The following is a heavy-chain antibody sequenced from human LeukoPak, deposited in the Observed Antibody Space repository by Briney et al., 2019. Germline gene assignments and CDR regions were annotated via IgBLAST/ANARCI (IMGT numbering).Heavy chain of an antibody. D-gene: IGHD3-10*01. CDR1: GGSISSSY. CDR3: ARAAMVRGVTNFDY. J-gene: IGHJ4*02. V-gene: IGHV4-59*01. Sequence: SETLSLTCTVSGGSISSSYWSWIRQPPGKGLEWIGYIYYSGSTNYNPSLKSRVTISVDTSKNHFSLKLSSVTAADTAVYYCARAAMVRGVTNFDYWGQGTLVTVSS. CDR2: IYYSGST.